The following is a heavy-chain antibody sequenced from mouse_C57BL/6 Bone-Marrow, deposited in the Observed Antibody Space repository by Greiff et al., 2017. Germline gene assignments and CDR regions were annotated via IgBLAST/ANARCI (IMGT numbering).Heavy chain of an antibody. J-gene: IGHJ3*01. CDR1: GYTFTSYG. Sequence: QVHVKQSGAELARPGASVKLSCKASGYTFTSYGLSWVKQRTGQGLEWIGEIYPRSGNTYYNEKFKGKATLTADKSSSTAYMELRSLTSEDSAVYFCARVGYYWFAYWGQGTLVTVSA. CDR3: ARVGYYWFAY. CDR2: IYPRSGNT. D-gene: IGHD2-3*01. V-gene: IGHV1-81*01.